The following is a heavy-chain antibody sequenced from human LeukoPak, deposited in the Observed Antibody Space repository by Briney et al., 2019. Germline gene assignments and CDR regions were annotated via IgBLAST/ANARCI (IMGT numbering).Heavy chain of an antibody. D-gene: IGHD3-9*01. Sequence: PGASLRLSCAASGFTFSNYAMSWVRQAPGKGLEWVSAIVGTGGSTYYADSVKGRFTIPRDNSKNTLYLQMNSLRAEDTAVYYCAKWGDYDILTGYYDSDYWGQGTLVTVSS. J-gene: IGHJ4*02. CDR2: IVGTGGST. CDR1: GFTFSNYA. V-gene: IGHV3-23*01. CDR3: AKWGDYDILTGYYDSDY.